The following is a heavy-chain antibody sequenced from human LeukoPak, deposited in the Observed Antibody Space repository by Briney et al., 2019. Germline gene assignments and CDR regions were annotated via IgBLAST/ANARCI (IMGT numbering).Heavy chain of an antibody. J-gene: IGHJ4*02. V-gene: IGHV3-30*18. CDR3: AKDGQVGATTFLDS. Sequence: GGSLRLSCAASGFTFSRYGMHWVRQAPGKGLEWVTVISYDENNKYYADSVKGRFTISRDNSKNTLHLQMSSLRAEDTAVYYCAKDGQVGATTFLDSWGQGTLVTVSS. D-gene: IGHD1-26*01. CDR1: GFTFSRYG. CDR2: ISYDENNK.